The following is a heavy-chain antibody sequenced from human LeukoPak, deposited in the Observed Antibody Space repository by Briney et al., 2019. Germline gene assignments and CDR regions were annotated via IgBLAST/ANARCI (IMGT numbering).Heavy chain of an antibody. CDR1: GGSISSGTYY. Sequence: SETLSLTCTVSGGSISSGTYYWSWIRQPAGKGLEWIGRIYASGSTNYNPSLKSRVTISVDTSKNQFSLKLSSVTAADAAVYYCARAPYSLIQLSLVGGVFDIWGQGTMVTVSS. CDR2: IYASGST. D-gene: IGHD5-18*01. V-gene: IGHV4-61*02. J-gene: IGHJ3*02. CDR3: ARAPYSLIQLSLVGGVFDI.